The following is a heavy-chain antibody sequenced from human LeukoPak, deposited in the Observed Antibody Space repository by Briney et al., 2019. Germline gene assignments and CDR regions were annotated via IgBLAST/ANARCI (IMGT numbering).Heavy chain of an antibody. Sequence: PSEALSLTCAVYGGSFGGYYWSWIRQPPGKGLEWIGEINHSGSTNYNPSLKSRVTISVDTSKNQFSLKLSSVTAADTAVYYCARARRVVVVPAAMRSNYNWFDPWGQGTLVTVSS. CDR3: ARARRVVVVPAAMRSNYNWFDP. V-gene: IGHV4-34*01. D-gene: IGHD2-2*01. CDR2: INHSGST. J-gene: IGHJ5*02. CDR1: GGSFGGYY.